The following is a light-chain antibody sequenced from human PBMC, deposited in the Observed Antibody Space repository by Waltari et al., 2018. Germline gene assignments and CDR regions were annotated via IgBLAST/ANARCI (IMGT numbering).Light chain of an antibody. CDR2: DVS. J-gene: IGLJ2*01. CDR3: SSYTSSSTLVL. V-gene: IGLV2-14*03. CDR1: NSDVGGYNY. Sequence: QSALTQPASVSGSPGQSITISCTGTNSDVGGYNYVSWYQQHPGKAPKRMIYDVSNRPSGVSNRLSGSKAGNTASLTISGLQAEDEADYYCSSYTSSSTLVLFGGGTKLTVL.